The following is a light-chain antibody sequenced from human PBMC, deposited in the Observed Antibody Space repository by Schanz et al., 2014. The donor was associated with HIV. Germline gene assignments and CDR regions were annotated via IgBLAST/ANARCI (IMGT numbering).Light chain of an antibody. V-gene: IGLV1-40*01. J-gene: IGLJ2*01. CDR3: QSYDSSLSGVV. CDR1: SSNVGAGFD. CDR2: TND. Sequence: QSVLTQPPSVSGAPGQRVTIPCSGSSSNVGAGFDVHWYQQALGKAPTLLIYTNDNRPSGVPDRYSGSKSGTSASLAITGLQAEDEADYYCQSYDSSLSGVVFGGGTKLTVL.